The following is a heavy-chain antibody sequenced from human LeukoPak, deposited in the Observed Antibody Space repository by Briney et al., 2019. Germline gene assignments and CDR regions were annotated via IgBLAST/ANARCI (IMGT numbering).Heavy chain of an antibody. CDR2: ISSSSSYI. D-gene: IGHD3-16*01. CDR1: GFTLSSYS. V-gene: IGHV3-21*01. CDR3: ARAYLYYVFDY. Sequence: GGSLRLSCAPSGFTLSSYSMNWVRQPPGNGLEWVSSISSSSSYIYYADSVKGRFTISRDNAKNSLYLQMNSLRAEDTAVYNCARAYLYYVFDYWGQGTLVTVSS. J-gene: IGHJ4*02.